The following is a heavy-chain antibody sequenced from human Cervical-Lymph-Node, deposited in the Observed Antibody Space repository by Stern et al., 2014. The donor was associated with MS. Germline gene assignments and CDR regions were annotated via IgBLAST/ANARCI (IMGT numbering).Heavy chain of an antibody. CDR2: IYPYDSDT. V-gene: IGHV5-51*01. J-gene: IGHJ4*02. CDR1: GYSFTIYY. CDR3: ARHVQGFDY. Sequence: EVQLVESGAEVKKPGESLKISCKLSGYSFTIYYIAWVRQMPGKGLEWMGVIYPYDSDTTYSPSSQGQFTISADKSITTAYLQWSSLRASDTAMYYCARHVQGFDYWGQGTLVTVSS.